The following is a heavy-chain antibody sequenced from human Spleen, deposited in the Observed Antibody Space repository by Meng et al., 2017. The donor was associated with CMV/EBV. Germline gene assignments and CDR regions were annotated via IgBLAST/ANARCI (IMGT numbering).Heavy chain of an antibody. D-gene: IGHD2-15*01. Sequence: SETLSLTCSVSGGSISSVSYYWGWIRQPPGKRLEWIGSLYHSGTTYHNPSLKSRVTISVDTSKNHLSLRLRSLTAADTAVYYCARGMVVVVAAEDWFDPWGQGTLVTVSS. CDR2: LYHSGTT. CDR3: ARGMVVVVAAEDWFDP. V-gene: IGHV4-39*02. CDR1: GGSISSVSYY. J-gene: IGHJ5*02.